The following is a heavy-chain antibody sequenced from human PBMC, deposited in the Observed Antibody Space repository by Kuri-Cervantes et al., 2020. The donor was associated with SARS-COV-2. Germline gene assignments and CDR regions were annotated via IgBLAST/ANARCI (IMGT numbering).Heavy chain of an antibody. Sequence: GESLKISCAASGFTFKNYAMSWVRQAPGKGLEWVSIVGNGGSLTYYADSVKGRLTISGDNSKNTLYLQMNSLRDEDTAVYYCAKIPIYCSSTSCPVDAWGKGTTVTVSS. CDR3: AKIPIYCSSTSCPVDA. CDR2: VGNGGSLT. D-gene: IGHD2-2*01. J-gene: IGHJ6*04. CDR1: GFTFKNYA. V-gene: IGHV3-23*01.